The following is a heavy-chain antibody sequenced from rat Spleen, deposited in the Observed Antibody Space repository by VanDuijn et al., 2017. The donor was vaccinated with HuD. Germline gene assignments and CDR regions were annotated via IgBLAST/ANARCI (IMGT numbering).Heavy chain of an antibody. D-gene: IGHD1-12*02. CDR3: ARDIYYYDGTYYPRFAY. CDR2: ISYEGSST. V-gene: IGHV5-22*01. J-gene: IGHJ3*01. CDR1: GFTFSDYY. Sequence: EVQLVESGGGLVQPGRSMKLSCAASGFTFSDYYMAWVRQAPKKGLEWVASISYEGSSTYYGDSVKGRFTISRDNAKSTLYLQMNSLRSEDTATYYCARDIYYYDGTYYPRFAYWGQGTLVTVSS.